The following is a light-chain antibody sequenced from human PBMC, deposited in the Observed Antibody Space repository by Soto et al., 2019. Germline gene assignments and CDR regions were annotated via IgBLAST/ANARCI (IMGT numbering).Light chain of an antibody. Sequence: AIQMTQSPSSLSASVGDRVTITFRASQGIRNDLGWYQQKPGKAPKLLIYAASSLQSGVPSRFSGSGSGTDFTLTISSLQPEDFATYYCLQDYNYSWTFGQGTKVEIK. CDR2: AAS. J-gene: IGKJ1*01. CDR3: LQDYNYSWT. CDR1: QGIRND. V-gene: IGKV1-6*01.